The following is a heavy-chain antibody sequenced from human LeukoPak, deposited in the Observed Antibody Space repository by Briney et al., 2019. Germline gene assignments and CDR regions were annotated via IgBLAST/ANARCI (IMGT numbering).Heavy chain of an antibody. V-gene: IGHV3-48*04. D-gene: IGHD6-13*01. CDR1: GFTFNDYS. Sequence: GGSLRLSCAASGFTFNDYSMNWVRQAPGKGLEWVSNIISRGDTTHYADSVKGRFTISRDNAKNSLYLQMNSLRAEDTALYYCAKDYGYSSSWYDYWGQGTLVTVSS. J-gene: IGHJ4*02. CDR2: IISRGDTT. CDR3: AKDYGYSSSWYDY.